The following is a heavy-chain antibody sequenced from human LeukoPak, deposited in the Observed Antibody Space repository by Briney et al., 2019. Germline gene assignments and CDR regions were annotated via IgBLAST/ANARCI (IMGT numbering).Heavy chain of an antibody. D-gene: IGHD7-27*01. Sequence: SETLSLTCTVSGGSISSGGYYWSWIRQHPGKGLEWIGYIYYSGSTYYNPSLKSRVTISVDTSKNQFSLKLSPVTAADTAVYYCARVDSGRLDYWGQGTLVTVSS. J-gene: IGHJ4*02. CDR1: GGSISSGGYY. CDR2: IYYSGST. V-gene: IGHV4-31*03. CDR3: ARVDSGRLDY.